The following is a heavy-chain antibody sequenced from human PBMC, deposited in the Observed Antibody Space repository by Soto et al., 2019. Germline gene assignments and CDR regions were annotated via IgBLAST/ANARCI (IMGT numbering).Heavy chain of an antibody. CDR3: AHLAGLAHTDDF. J-gene: IGHJ4*02. D-gene: IGHD3-9*01. CDR2: ISSDGSNR. CDR1: GFTFSDDA. V-gene: IGHV3-30-3*02. Sequence: XVSLRLSGAASGFTFSDDALHGVRQAPGKGLEWVTVISSDGSNRYYADSVKGRFTISRDNSKNTLYLQMSSLRVEDTAIYICAHLAGLAHTDDFWGQGTPVTVSS.